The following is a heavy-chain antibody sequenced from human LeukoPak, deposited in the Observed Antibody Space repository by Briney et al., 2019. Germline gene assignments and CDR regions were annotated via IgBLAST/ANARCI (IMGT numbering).Heavy chain of an antibody. CDR3: AKGNYYYDSSGSFDY. CDR2: ISWDGGST. D-gene: IGHD3-22*01. CDR1: GFTFDDYT. V-gene: IGHV3-43*01. Sequence: GGSLRLSCAASGFTFDDYTMPWVRQAPGKGLEWVSLISWDGGSTYYADSVKGRFTISRDNSKNSLYLQMNSLRTEDTALCYCAKGNYYYDSSGSFDYWGQGTLVTVSS. J-gene: IGHJ4*02.